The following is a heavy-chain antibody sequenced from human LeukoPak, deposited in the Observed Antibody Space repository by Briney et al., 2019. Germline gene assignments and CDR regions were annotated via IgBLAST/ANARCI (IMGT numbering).Heavy chain of an antibody. D-gene: IGHD3-22*01. CDR2: INHSGST. CDR3: ARGSRPKWLLAY. Sequence: SETLSLTCTVSGGSISSSSYYWGWIRQPPGKGLEWIGEINHSGSTNYNPSLKSRVTISVDTSKNQFSLKLSSVTAADTAVYYCARGSRPKWLLAYWGQGTLVTVSS. J-gene: IGHJ4*02. CDR1: GGSISSSSYY. V-gene: IGHV4-39*07.